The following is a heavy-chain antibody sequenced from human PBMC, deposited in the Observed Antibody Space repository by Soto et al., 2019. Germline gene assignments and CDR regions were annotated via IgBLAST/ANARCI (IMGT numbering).Heavy chain of an antibody. CDR1: GGSISSSSYY. CDR3: ARRWGGSTKYYYGMDV. CDR2: IYYSGST. Sequence: SETLSLTCTVSGGSISSSSYYWGWIRQPPGKGLEWIGSIYYSGSTYYNPPLKSRVTISVDTSKNQFSLKLSSVTAADTAVYYCARRWGGSTKYYYGMDVWGQGTTVTVS. D-gene: IGHD3-16*01. V-gene: IGHV4-39*01. J-gene: IGHJ6*02.